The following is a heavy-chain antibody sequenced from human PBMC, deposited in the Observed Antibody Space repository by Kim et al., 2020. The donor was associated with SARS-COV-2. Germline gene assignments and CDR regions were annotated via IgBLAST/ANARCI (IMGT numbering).Heavy chain of an antibody. V-gene: IGHV4-34*01. Sequence: SETLSLTCAVYGGSFSGYYWSWIRQPPGKGLEWIGEINHSGSTNYNPSLKSRVTISVDTSKNQFSLKLSSVTAADTAVYYCARGRGSSSWYLPPKNWFDPWGQGTLVTVSS. D-gene: IGHD6-13*01. CDR3: ARGRGSSSWYLPPKNWFDP. J-gene: IGHJ5*02. CDR2: INHSGST. CDR1: GGSFSGYY.